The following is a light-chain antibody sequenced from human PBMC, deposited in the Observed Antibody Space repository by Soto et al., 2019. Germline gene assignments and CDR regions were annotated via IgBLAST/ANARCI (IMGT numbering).Light chain of an antibody. CDR2: DVS. CDR3: SSYTSSSTLV. CDR1: SSDVGGYNY. J-gene: IGLJ1*01. Sequence: QSALTQPASVSGSPVQSITISCTGTSSDVGGYNYVSWYQQHPGKAPKLMIYDVSNRPSGVSNRFSGSKSGNTASLTISGLQAEDEADYYCSSYTSSSTLVFGTGTKVTFL. V-gene: IGLV2-14*01.